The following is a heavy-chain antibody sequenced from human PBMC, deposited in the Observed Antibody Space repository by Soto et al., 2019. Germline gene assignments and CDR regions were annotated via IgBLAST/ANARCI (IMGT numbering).Heavy chain of an antibody. V-gene: IGHV3-23*01. J-gene: IGHJ4*02. CDR2: ISGSGGST. D-gene: IGHD3-22*01. Sequence: GGSLRLSCAASGFTFSSYAMSWVRQAPGKGLEWVSAISGSGGSTYYADSVKGRFTISRDNSKNTLYLQMNSLRAEDTAVYYCAKDLSSPFPLGHSSGYLDYWGQGTLVTVSS. CDR1: GFTFSSYA. CDR3: AKDLSSPFPLGHSSGYLDY.